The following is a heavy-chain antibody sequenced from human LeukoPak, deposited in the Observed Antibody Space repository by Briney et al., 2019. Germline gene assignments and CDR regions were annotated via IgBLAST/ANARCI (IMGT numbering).Heavy chain of an antibody. CDR2: IYHSGST. Sequence: SETLSLTCAVSGYSISSGYYWGWIRQPPGKGLEWIGRIYHSGSTYYNPSLKSRVTISVDSSKTQFSLKLSSVTAADTAVYYCARTSYYYDSSGYSHFDYWGQGTLVTVSS. V-gene: IGHV4-38-2*01. CDR3: ARTSYYYDSSGYSHFDY. D-gene: IGHD3-22*01. CDR1: GYSISSGYY. J-gene: IGHJ4*02.